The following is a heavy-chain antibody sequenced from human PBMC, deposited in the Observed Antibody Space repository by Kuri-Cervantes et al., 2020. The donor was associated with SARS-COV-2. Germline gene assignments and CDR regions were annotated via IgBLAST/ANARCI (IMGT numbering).Heavy chain of an antibody. Sequence: SVKVSCKASGGTFSSYAISWVRQAPGQGLEWMGGIIPIFGTANYAQKFQGRVTISADKSTSTAYMELSSLRSEDTAVYYCARESGRTFYDSSAYLGEPRYYYHYMDVWGKGTTVTVSS. V-gene: IGHV1-69*06. J-gene: IGHJ6*03. CDR1: GGTFSSYA. D-gene: IGHD3-22*01. CDR3: ARESGRTFYDSSAYLGEPRYYYHYMDV. CDR2: IIPIFGTA.